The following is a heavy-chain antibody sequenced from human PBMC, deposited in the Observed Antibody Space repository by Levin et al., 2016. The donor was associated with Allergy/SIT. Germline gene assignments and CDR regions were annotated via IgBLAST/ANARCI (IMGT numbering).Heavy chain of an antibody. CDR3: TRVTFRDFDF. CDR1: GFTFSSYG. V-gene: IGHV3-30*03. Sequence: GGSLRLSCAASGFTFSSYGMHWVRQAPGKGLEWVAVISYDGSNKYYADSVKGRFTISRDNSKNTLYLQMNSLRAEDTAVYYCTRVTFRDFDFWGQGTLVTVSS. CDR2: ISYDGSNK. J-gene: IGHJ4*02.